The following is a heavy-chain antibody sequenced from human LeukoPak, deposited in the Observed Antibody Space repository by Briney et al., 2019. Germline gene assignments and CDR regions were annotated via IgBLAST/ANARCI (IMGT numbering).Heavy chain of an antibody. V-gene: IGHV4-39*01. CDR2: IYYSGST. CDR3: ARRGYSYGRTPFDY. D-gene: IGHD5-18*01. Sequence: NPSETLSLTCTVSGGSISSSSYYWGWIRQPPGKGLEWIGSIYYSGSTYYNPSLKSRVTISVDTSKNQSSLKLSSVTAADTAVYYCARRGYSYGRTPFDYWGQGTLVTVSS. CDR1: GGSISSSSYY. J-gene: IGHJ4*02.